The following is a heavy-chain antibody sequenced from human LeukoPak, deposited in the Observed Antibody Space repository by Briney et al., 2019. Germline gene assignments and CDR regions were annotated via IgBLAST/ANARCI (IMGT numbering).Heavy chain of an antibody. J-gene: IGHJ4*02. CDR3: ARHNQGSPDY. CDR1: GFIFSYYD. CDR2: ISSSRSIL. Sequence: GGSLRLSCVAPGFIFSYYDMDWVRQAPGKGLEWISYISSSRSILYYADSVLGRFTVSRDNTENTLYLQINSLRGDDTAVYYCARHNQGSPDYWGQGTLVTVSS. V-gene: IGHV3-48*01.